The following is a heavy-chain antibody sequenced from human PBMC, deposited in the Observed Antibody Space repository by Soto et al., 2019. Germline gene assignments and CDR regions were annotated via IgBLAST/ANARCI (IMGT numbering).Heavy chain of an antibody. J-gene: IGHJ4*02. Sequence: QVQLVQSGAEVKKPGSSVKVSCKASGDTFSFYTLNWVRQAPGQGFEWMGGIIPIFGTANYAQKFQGRVTITADESTSTAYMELSSLRSEDTAVYYCARDGYYYDSSGYYYYFDYWGQGTLVTVSS. CDR3: ARDGYYYDSSGYYYYFDY. D-gene: IGHD3-22*01. V-gene: IGHV1-69*12. CDR2: IIPIFGTA. CDR1: GDTFSFYT.